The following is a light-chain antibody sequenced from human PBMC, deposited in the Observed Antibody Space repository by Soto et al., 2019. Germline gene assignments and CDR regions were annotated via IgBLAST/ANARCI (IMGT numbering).Light chain of an antibody. CDR1: QSIRND. J-gene: IGKJ4*01. CDR2: AAS. V-gene: IGKV1-17*01. CDR3: LHQNSYLALS. Sequence: DIQMTQSPSSLSASVGDRVTITCRASQSIRNDLGWYQQKSGKAPKRLIYAASTLQTGVPSRFRGSGSGREFTLTISSLQPEDFATYYCLHQNSYLALSFGGGTKVE.